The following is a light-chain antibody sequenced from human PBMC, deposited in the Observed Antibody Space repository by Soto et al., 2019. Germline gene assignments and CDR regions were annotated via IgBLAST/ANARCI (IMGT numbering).Light chain of an antibody. J-gene: IGKJ5*01. CDR2: DAS. CDR3: QQYNNWPPIT. CDR1: QTVSSS. Sequence: EIVLAQSPGTLYLSPGERPTLSCRAFQTVSSSSLAWYQQKPGQAPRLLIYDASNRATDIPARFSGSGSGTDFTLTISSLEPEDFAVYYCQQYNNWPPITFGQGTRLEIK. V-gene: IGKV3-11*01.